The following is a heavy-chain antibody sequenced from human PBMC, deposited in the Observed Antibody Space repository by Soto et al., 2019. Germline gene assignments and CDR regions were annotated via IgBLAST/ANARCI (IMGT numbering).Heavy chain of an antibody. J-gene: IGHJ6*02. V-gene: IGHV3-30*18. CDR1: GCEFSCYG. CDR3: AKDPYSWGSHYYYYGGDV. D-gene: IGHD5-18*01. Sequence: PGGSLRHPCAASGCEFSCYGMHWVPQAPGTGLEVVAVISYDGSNKYYTDSVKGRFPISRYNSKNTLYLQMNSLRAEDTAVYYCAKDPYSWGSHYYYYGGDVWGQGTTVTVSS. CDR2: ISYDGSNK.